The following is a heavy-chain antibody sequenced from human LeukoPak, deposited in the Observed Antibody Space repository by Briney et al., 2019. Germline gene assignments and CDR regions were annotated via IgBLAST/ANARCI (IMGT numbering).Heavy chain of an antibody. Sequence: GGSLRLSCAASGFTFSSYAMHWVRQAPGKGLEWVAVISYDGSNKYYADSVKGRFTISRDDSKNTAYLQMNSLKAEDTAVYYCTRIEGFAVTTSVAFDIWGQGTMVTVSS. J-gene: IGHJ3*02. CDR2: ISYDGSNK. CDR1: GFTFSSYA. CDR3: TRIEGFAVTTSVAFDI. V-gene: IGHV3-30-3*01. D-gene: IGHD4-17*01.